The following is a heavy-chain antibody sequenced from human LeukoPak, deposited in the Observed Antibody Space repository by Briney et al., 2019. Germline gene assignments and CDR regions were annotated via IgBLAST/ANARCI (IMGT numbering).Heavy chain of an antibody. Sequence: RASVKVSCKASGYTFTSYGISWVRQAPGQGLEWMGWISAYNGNTNYAQKLQGRVTMTTDTSTSTAYMELRSLRSDDTAVYYYARDSIVVVPAAVSPAGNWFDPWGQGTLVTVSS. V-gene: IGHV1-18*01. J-gene: IGHJ5*02. D-gene: IGHD2-2*01. CDR3: ARDSIVVVPAAVSPAGNWFDP. CDR2: ISAYNGNT. CDR1: GYTFTSYG.